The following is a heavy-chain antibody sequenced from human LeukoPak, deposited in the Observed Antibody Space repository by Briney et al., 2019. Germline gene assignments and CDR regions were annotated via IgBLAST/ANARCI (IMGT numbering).Heavy chain of an antibody. CDR3: ARGSLLRNPLGVVAATGNY. Sequence: GASVKVSCKASGYTFTGYYMHWVRQAPGQGLEWMGWINPNSGGTNYAQKFQGRVTMTRDTSISTAYMELSRLRSDDTAVYYCARGSLLRNPLGVVAATGNYWGQGTLVTVSS. CDR2: INPNSGGT. D-gene: IGHD2-15*01. V-gene: IGHV1-2*02. J-gene: IGHJ4*02. CDR1: GYTFTGYY.